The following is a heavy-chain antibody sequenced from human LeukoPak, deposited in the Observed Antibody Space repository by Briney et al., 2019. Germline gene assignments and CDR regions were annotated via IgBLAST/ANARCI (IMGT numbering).Heavy chain of an antibody. Sequence: ASVKVSCKASGYTFTGYYMHWVQQAPGQGLEWMGWINPNSGGTNYAQKFQGRVTMTRDTSISTAYMELSGLRSDDTAVYYCARQKEGYYYGMDVWGQGTTVTVSS. CDR1: GYTFTGYY. J-gene: IGHJ6*02. CDR3: ARQKEGYYYGMDV. V-gene: IGHV1-2*02. CDR2: INPNSGGT.